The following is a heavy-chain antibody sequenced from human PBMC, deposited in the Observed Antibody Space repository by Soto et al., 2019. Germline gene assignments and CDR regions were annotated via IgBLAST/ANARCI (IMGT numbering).Heavy chain of an antibody. CDR1: GGSISSGGYY. Sequence: PSETLSLTCTVSGGSISSGGYYWSWIRQHPGKGLEWIGYIYYSGSTYYNPSLKSRVTISVDTSKNQFSLKLSSVTAADTAVYYCARDQPMVRGVPGYGMEVWGQGTTVTVSS. J-gene: IGHJ6*02. D-gene: IGHD3-10*01. CDR3: ARDQPMVRGVPGYGMEV. V-gene: IGHV4-31*03. CDR2: IYYSGST.